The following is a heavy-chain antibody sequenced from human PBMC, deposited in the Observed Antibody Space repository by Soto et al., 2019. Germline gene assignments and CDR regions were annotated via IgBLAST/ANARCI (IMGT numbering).Heavy chain of an antibody. CDR2: IYYSGST. CDR3: ARHVRIDSGYDLPYYFDY. J-gene: IGHJ4*02. V-gene: IGHV4-39*01. D-gene: IGHD5-12*01. Sequence: SWTFAPICAVVSGCLFLRGAYWGWIRQPPGKGLEWIGSIYYSGSTYYNPSLKSRVTISVDTSKNQFSLKLSSVTAADTAVYYCARHVRIDSGYDLPYYFDYWGQGTLVTV. CDR1: SGCLFLRGAY.